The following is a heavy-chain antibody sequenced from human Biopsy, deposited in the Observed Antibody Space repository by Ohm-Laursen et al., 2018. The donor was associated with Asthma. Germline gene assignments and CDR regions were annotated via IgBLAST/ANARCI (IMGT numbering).Heavy chain of an antibody. CDR2: ISWNSGNI. V-gene: IGHV3-9*01. Sequence: SLRLSCAASGFSFDDCAMHWVRQAPGKGLEWVSSISWNSGNIDYADSVKGRFTISRDNAKNSLYPQMQSLRPEDTAFYYCAKSADYYDSTDYLDFWGRGTLVTVSS. CDR3: AKSADYYDSTDYLDF. J-gene: IGHJ4*01. CDR1: GFSFDDCA. D-gene: IGHD3-22*01.